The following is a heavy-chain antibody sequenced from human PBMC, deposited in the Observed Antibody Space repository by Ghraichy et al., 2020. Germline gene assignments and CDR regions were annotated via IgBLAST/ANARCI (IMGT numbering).Heavy chain of an antibody. CDR3: ARENWGKWDY. V-gene: IGHV3-7*03. Sequence: GESLKISCAASGFTFSTYWMAWVRQAPGKGPEWVATMAQDGSEIYYVDSVKGRFTISRDNAKNSLFMEMNSLRVEDTAVYYCARENWGKWDYWGQGILVLVSS. CDR2: MAQDGSEI. D-gene: IGHD7-27*01. CDR1: GFTFSTYW. J-gene: IGHJ4*02.